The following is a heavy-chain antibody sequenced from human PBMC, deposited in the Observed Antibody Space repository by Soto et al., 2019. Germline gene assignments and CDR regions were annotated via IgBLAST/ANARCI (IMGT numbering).Heavy chain of an antibody. CDR2: ISAGGDGT. Sequence: GGSLRLSCAASGFSFSSYAMGWVRQAPGKGLDWVSSISAGGDGTYYADSAKGRFTISRDNSKNTVYLQMSSLRADDPAVYYCADGGRYPYYWGPGTLVTVSS. CDR3: ADGGRYPYY. J-gene: IGHJ4*02. CDR1: GFSFSSYA. V-gene: IGHV3-23*01. D-gene: IGHD1-26*01.